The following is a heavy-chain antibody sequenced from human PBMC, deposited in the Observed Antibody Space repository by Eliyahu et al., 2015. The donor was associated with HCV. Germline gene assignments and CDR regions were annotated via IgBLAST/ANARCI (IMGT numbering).Heavy chain of an antibody. Sequence: QVQLQQWGAGLLKPSETLSLTCAXYGGSXXGXSXSWIRQPPGKGLEWIGEINHSGSTNYNPSLKSRVTISVDTSKNQFSLKLSSVTAADTAVYYCARGATYSSSSRHYYYGMDVWGKGTTVTVSS. CDR3: ARGATYSSSSRHYYYGMDV. D-gene: IGHD6-6*01. CDR2: INHSGST. V-gene: IGHV4-34*01. J-gene: IGHJ6*04. CDR1: GGSXXGXS.